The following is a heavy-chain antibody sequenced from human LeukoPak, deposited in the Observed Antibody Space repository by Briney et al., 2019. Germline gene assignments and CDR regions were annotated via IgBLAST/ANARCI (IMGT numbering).Heavy chain of an antibody. CDR3: AWGRERWLQIYY. V-gene: IGHV3-66*01. J-gene: IGHJ4*02. CDR1: DFSVSSNY. D-gene: IGHD5-24*01. CDR2: IHSSGFT. Sequence: GGSLRLSCAASDFSVSSNYMTWVRQAPGKGLEWVSVIHSSGFTYYADSVKGRFTISRDNSKNALYLQMNNLRAEDTAVYYCAWGRERWLQIYYWGQGTLVTVSS.